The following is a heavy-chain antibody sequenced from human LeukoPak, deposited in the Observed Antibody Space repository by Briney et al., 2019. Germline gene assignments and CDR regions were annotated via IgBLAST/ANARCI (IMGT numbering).Heavy chain of an antibody. V-gene: IGHV1-46*01. CDR1: GYTFTSYY. Sequence: GASVKVSCKASGYTFTSYYMHWVRQAPGQGLEWTGIINPSGGSTSYAQKFQGRVTMTRDTSTSTVYMELSSLRSEDTAVYYCARVGVAAAGTDGAFDIWGQGTMVTVSS. CDR2: INPSGGST. D-gene: IGHD6-13*01. CDR3: ARVGVAAAGTDGAFDI. J-gene: IGHJ3*02.